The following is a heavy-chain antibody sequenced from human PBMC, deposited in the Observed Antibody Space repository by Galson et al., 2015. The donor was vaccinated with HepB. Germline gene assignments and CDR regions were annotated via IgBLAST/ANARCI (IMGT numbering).Heavy chain of an antibody. Sequence: SVKVSCKASGYSFTAYYLHWVRQAPGQGPEWMGRINPNSGGTSYAQKFQGRVALTRDTSINTAYMELRRLTSDDRAVYYCARLASVSIGGTYKDLDYWGQGTLVTVSS. CDR2: INPNSGGT. V-gene: IGHV1-2*06. CDR3: ARLASVSIGGTYKDLDY. CDR1: GYSFTAYY. D-gene: IGHD3-16*01. J-gene: IGHJ4*02.